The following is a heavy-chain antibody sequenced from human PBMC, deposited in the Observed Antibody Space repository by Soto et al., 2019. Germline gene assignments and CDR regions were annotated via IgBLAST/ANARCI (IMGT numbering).Heavy chain of an antibody. CDR3: AKIVTRHSLVPVFDQ. CDR1: GFRFDEYA. CDR2: ISWDSGSI. J-gene: IGHJ4*02. V-gene: IGHV3-9*01. D-gene: IGHD2-21*01. Sequence: QLVESGGGLVQPGRSLRLSCVASGFRFDEYAIHWVRQAPGKGLEGVSGISWDSGSINYAGSVRGRFTVSRDNAKNSLYLHMTSLRSEDTAFYYCAKIVTRHSLVPVFDQWGQGALVSVSS.